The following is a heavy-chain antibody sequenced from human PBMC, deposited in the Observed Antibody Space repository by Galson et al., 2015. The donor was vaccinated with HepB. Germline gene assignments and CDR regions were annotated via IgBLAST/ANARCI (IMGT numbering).Heavy chain of an antibody. CDR1: GYTLTSHA. V-gene: IGHV1-3*01. CDR3: ARGSEYFDY. Sequence: SVKVSCKASGYTLTSHAMHWARQAPGQRLEWMGWINGGNGNTKYSEEFQGRVTISRDTSASTAYMELTSLRSEDTAVYYCARGSEYFDYWGQGTLVTVSS. CDR2: INGGNGNT. J-gene: IGHJ4*02. D-gene: IGHD6-19*01.